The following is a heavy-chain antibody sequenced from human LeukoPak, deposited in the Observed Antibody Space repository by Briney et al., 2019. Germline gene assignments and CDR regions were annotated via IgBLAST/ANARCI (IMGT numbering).Heavy chain of an antibody. D-gene: IGHD7-27*01. CDR3: ARGDQLGIRFDF. Sequence: PGESLKISCSASGYMFTSYWIAWVRQMPGKGLEWMGIIYGGDSDTKYSPSFDGQVTISADKSITTAYLQWSSLKASDTAVYYCARGDQLGIRFDFWGQGTLVTVSS. CDR2: IYGGDSDT. V-gene: IGHV5-51*01. J-gene: IGHJ4*02. CDR1: GYMFTSYW.